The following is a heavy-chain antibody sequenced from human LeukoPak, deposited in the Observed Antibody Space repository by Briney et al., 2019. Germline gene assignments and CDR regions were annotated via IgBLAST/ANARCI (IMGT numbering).Heavy chain of an antibody. Sequence: SETLSLTCTVSGGSISGYYWSWIRQPPGKGLEWIGYIYYSGSTNYNPSLKSRVTISVDTSKNQFSLKLSSVTAADTAVYYCARDVRYYYDSSGFDYWGQGTLVTVSS. CDR3: ARDVRYYYDSSGFDY. V-gene: IGHV4-59*01. CDR2: IYYSGST. J-gene: IGHJ4*02. D-gene: IGHD3-22*01. CDR1: GGSISGYY.